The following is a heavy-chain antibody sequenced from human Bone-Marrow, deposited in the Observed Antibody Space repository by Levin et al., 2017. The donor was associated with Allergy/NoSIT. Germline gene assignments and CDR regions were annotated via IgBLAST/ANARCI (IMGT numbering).Heavy chain of an antibody. Sequence: QTGGSLRLSCAASGFTFSDHGMHWVRQAPGKGLEWVAVVWYGGSSKDYADALEGRFTISRDNSKNTVYLQMSSLRPEDTGIYYCARAEGFRELELDYWGQGTLVTVSS. CDR3: ARAEGFRELELDY. D-gene: IGHD3-10*01. CDR1: GFTFSDHG. J-gene: IGHJ4*02. V-gene: IGHV3-33*01. CDR2: VWYGGSSK.